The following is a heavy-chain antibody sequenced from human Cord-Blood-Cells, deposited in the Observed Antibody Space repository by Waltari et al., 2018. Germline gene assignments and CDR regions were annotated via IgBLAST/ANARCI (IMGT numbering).Heavy chain of an antibody. V-gene: IGHV3-30*18. CDR2: ISYDGSNK. CDR3: AKDLVAARLGRFDY. D-gene: IGHD6-6*01. CDR1: GFTFSSYG. Sequence: SCAASGFTFSSYGMHWVRQAPGKGLEWVAVISYDGSNKYYADSVKGRFTISRDNSKNTLYLQMNSLRAEDTAVYYCAKDLVAARLGRFDYWGQGTLVTVSS. J-gene: IGHJ4*02.